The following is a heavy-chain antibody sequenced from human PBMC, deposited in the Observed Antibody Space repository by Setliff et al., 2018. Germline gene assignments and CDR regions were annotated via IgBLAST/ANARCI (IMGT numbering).Heavy chain of an antibody. Sequence: PSETLSLTCTVSGGSVTNNNYYWTWIRRHPRKGLEWLGYTSYSGTTHYNVALVNRLAISVDTSKNQFQFSLKVHLVTAADTAVYFCARQSWDYYYMDVWGKGTTVTVSS. J-gene: IGHJ6*03. CDR3: ARQSWDYYYMDV. D-gene: IGHD7-27*01. CDR2: TSYSGTT. CDR1: GGSVTNNNYY. V-gene: IGHV4-31*03.